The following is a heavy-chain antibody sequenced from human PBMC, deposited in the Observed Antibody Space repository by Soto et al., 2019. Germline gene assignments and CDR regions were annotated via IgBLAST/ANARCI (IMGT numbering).Heavy chain of an antibody. V-gene: IGHV2-5*02. CDR2: IYWDDDK. CDR1: GFSFTTDGMG. CDR3: AHLCWAASGTRYYFAY. Sequence: QITLKESGPTLVKPTQTLTLTCTFSGFSFTTDGMGVGWIRQPPGKALEWLALIYWDDDKRYSPSLKSRLTSTXDASRIQVVLTLTNMNPADTATYYCAHLCWAASGTRYYFAYWGQGTLVTVSS. D-gene: IGHD6-13*01. J-gene: IGHJ4*02.